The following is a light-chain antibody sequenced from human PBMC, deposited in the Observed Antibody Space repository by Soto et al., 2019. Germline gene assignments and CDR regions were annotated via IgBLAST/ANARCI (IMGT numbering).Light chain of an antibody. CDR3: TSFTTSLTWV. V-gene: IGLV2-14*01. J-gene: IGLJ3*02. CDR1: SRDVGAYNY. Sequence: QSALTQPASVSGSPGQSITISCTGSSRDVGAYNYVSWYQQYPGKAPKLMVYEVSYRPSGISNRFSGSKSGNTASLTISGLQADDEADYYCTSFTTSLTWVFGGGTQLTVL. CDR2: EVS.